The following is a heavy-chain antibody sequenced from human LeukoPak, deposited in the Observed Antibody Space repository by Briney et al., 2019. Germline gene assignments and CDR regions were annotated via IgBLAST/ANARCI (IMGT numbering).Heavy chain of an antibody. CDR2: ISHDTGKI. Sequence: GGSLRLSCAASGFPFRTYGMHWVRQAPGKGLEWLAVISHDTGKIYYLDSVRGRFTISRDNSKNTLYLEMNSLRAEDTAVYYCAKAKPIGGKGYFDYWGQGTLVTVSS. J-gene: IGHJ4*02. V-gene: IGHV3-30*18. D-gene: IGHD4-23*01. CDR1: GFPFRTYG. CDR3: AKAKPIGGKGYFDY.